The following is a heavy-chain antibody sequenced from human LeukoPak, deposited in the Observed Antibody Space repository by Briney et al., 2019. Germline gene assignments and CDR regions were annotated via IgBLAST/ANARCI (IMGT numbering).Heavy chain of an antibody. J-gene: IGHJ4*02. Sequence: GGSLRLSCAASGFTFSSYWMSWVRQAPGKGLEWVANINLDGSQKYYVDSVRSRFTISRDNAKNSLYLQMNSLRVEDTAVYYCARDWNGSGWPTDYWGQGTLVTVSS. D-gene: IGHD6-19*01. CDR2: INLDGSQK. CDR1: GFTFSSYW. CDR3: ARDWNGSGWPTDY. V-gene: IGHV3-7*05.